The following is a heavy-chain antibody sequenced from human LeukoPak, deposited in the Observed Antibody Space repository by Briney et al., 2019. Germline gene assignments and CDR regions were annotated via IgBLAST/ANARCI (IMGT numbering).Heavy chain of an antibody. CDR3: ARLRQGYYCDY. Sequence: SETLSLPFTVSGGPMSRFYWSWIRQPPGRGLEYIGYISYSGSTNYNPALKSRVTISVDTSKNQFSLKLSSVTAADTAVYYCARLRQGYYCDYWGQGTLVTVSS. V-gene: IGHV4-59*01. CDR2: ISYSGST. CDR1: GGPMSRFY. J-gene: IGHJ4*02.